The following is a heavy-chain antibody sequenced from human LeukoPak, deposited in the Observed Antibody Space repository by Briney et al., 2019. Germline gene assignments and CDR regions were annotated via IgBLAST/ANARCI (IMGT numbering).Heavy chain of an antibody. CDR2: IRYDGSNK. J-gene: IGHJ3*02. CDR3: TREGVYSPDPTSYHRLPFDI. CDR1: GFTFNTYG. Sequence: GRSLRLSCAASGFTFNTYGMHWVRQAPGKGLEWVAFIRYDGSNKYYADSVKGRFTISRDNSKNTLYLQMNSLRSEDTAVYYCTREGVYSPDPTSYHRLPFDIWGKGTVVLVSS. V-gene: IGHV3-33*08. D-gene: IGHD3-16*02.